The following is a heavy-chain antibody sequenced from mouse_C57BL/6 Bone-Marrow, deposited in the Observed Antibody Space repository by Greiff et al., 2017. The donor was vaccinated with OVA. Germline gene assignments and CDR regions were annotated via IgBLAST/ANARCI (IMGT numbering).Heavy chain of an antibody. CDR1: GYTFTSYG. D-gene: IGHD1-1*01. CDR2: IYPRSGNT. V-gene: IGHV1-81*01. CDR3: ARRGAYGSSAYYFDY. J-gene: IGHJ2*01. Sequence: VKLQQSGAELARPGASVKLSCKASGYTFTSYGISWVKQRTGQGLEWIGEIYPRSGNTYYNEKFKGKATLTADKSSSTAYMELRSLTSEDSAVYFCARRGAYGSSAYYFDYWGQGTTLTVSS.